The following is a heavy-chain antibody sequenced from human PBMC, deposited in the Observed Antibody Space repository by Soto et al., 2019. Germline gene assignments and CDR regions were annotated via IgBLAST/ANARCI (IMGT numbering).Heavy chain of an antibody. J-gene: IGHJ4*02. D-gene: IGHD6-13*01. CDR2: TYYRSKWNN. V-gene: IGHV6-1*01. CDR1: GDSVSSNSAA. CDR3: AREGGDSSSWYFGY. Sequence: SQTLSLTCAISGDSVSSNSAAWNWVRQSLSRGLEWLGRTYYRSKWNNDYAVSVKRRITINPDTSKNQFSLQLNSVTPEDTAVYYCAREGGDSSSWYFGYCGKGTLVTVSS.